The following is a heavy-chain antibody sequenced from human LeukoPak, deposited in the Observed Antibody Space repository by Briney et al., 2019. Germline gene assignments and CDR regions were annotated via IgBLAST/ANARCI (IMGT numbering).Heavy chain of an antibody. CDR1: GFTFSSYA. CDR3: AKGRRSGYDYYYYGMDV. J-gene: IGHJ6*02. CDR2: ISGSGGSI. V-gene: IGHV3-23*01. D-gene: IGHD5-12*01. Sequence: GGSLRLSCAASGFTFSSYAMSWVRQAPGKGLEWVSAISGSGGSIYYADSVKGRFTISRDNSKNTLYLQMNSLRAEDTAVYYCAKGRRSGYDYYYYGMDVWGQGTTVTVSS.